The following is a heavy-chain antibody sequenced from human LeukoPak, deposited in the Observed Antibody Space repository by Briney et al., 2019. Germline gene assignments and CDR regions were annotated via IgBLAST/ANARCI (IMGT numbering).Heavy chain of an antibody. CDR2: IRYDGSNK. V-gene: IGHV3-30*02. J-gene: IGHJ4*02. CDR3: AKAQYDFWSGADY. Sequence: GGSLRLSCAASGFTFSSYGMHWVRQAPGKGLEWVAFIRYDGSNKYYADSVKGRFTISRDNSKNTLYLQMNSLRAEDTAVYYYAKAQYDFWSGADYWGQGTLVTVSS. CDR1: GFTFSSYG. D-gene: IGHD3-3*01.